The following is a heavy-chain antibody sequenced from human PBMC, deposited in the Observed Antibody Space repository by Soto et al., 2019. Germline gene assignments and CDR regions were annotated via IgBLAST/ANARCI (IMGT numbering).Heavy chain of an antibody. D-gene: IGHD5-18*01. CDR1: GFTFSSYA. CDR2: ISGSGGST. V-gene: IGHV3-23*01. J-gene: IGHJ4*02. CDR3: AKASGYSYGYDLGY. Sequence: VQLLESGGGLVQPGGSLRLSCAASGFTFSSYAMSWVRQAPGKGLEWVSTISGSGGSTYYADSVKGRFTISRDNSKNTLYLQMNSLRAEDTAVYYCAKASGYSYGYDLGYWGQGTLVTVSS.